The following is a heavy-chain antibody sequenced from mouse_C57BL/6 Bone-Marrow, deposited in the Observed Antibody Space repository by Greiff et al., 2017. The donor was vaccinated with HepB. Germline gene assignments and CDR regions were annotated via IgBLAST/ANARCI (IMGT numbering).Heavy chain of an antibody. CDR1: GYTFTSYW. Sequence: QVQLKQPGAELVRPGSSVKLSCKASGYTFTSYWMHWVKQRPIQGLEWIGNIDPSDSETHYNQKFKDKATLTVDKSSSTAYMQLSSLTSEDSAVYYCASGYYYGSSYNWYFDVWGTGTTVTVSS. J-gene: IGHJ1*03. D-gene: IGHD1-1*01. CDR3: ASGYYYGSSYNWYFDV. CDR2: IDPSDSET. V-gene: IGHV1-52*01.